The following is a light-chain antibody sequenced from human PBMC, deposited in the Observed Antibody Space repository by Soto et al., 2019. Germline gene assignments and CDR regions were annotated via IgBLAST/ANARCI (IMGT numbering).Light chain of an antibody. CDR2: DAS. V-gene: IGKV3-11*01. CDR3: QQRSNWPPTWT. J-gene: IGKJ1*01. CDR1: QSVASY. Sequence: EIVLTQSPAPLSLSQGERATLSCRASQSVASYLAWYQHKPGQPPRLLIYDASNRATGIPARFSGSGSGTDFTLTISSLEPEDFAVYYCQQRSNWPPTWTFGQGTKVEIK.